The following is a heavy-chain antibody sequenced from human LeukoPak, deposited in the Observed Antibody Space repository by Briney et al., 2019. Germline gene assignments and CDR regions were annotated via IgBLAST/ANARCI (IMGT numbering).Heavy chain of an antibody. J-gene: IGHJ4*02. CDR2: IKQDGSEK. V-gene: IGHV3-7*01. CDR1: GFTFSSYW. Sequence: PGGSLRLSCAASGFTFSSYWMSWVRQAPGKGLEWVANIKQDGSEKNYVDSMKGRLTISRDNAKNSLHLQMNSLRAEDTAVYYCARAYRYGYDDWGQGTLVTVSS. CDR3: ARAYRYGYDD. D-gene: IGHD5-18*01.